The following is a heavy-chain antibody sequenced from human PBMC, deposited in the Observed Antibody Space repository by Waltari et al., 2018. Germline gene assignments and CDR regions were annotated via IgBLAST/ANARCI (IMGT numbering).Heavy chain of an antibody. CDR2: IYWNDDK. CDR3: AHRQRAIMYYDMLTGYYTTFDY. Sequence: QITLKESGPTLVKPTQTLPLTCTFSGFSLSTSGVGVGWILQPPGKALEWLALIYWNDDKRYGPSLKCRLTSTKDTSKNQVVLTMTIMKPVVTATDYCAHRQRAIMYYDMLTGYYTTFDYWGQGTLVTVSS. CDR1: GFSLSTSGVG. J-gene: IGHJ4*02. D-gene: IGHD3-9*01. V-gene: IGHV2-5*01.